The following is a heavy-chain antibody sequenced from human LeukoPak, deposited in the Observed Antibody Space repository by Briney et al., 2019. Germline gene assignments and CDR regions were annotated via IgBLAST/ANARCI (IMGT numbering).Heavy chain of an antibody. CDR3: ARVRRGLVMRYYFDY. J-gene: IGHJ4*02. CDR2: IYYSGST. CDR1: GGSISSGGYY. Sequence: SETLSLTCTVSGGSISSGGYYWSWIRQHPGKGLEWIGYIYYSGSTYYNPSLKSRVTISVDTSKNQFSLKLSPVTAADTAVYYCARVRRGLVMRYYFDYWGQGTLVTVSS. V-gene: IGHV4-31*03. D-gene: IGHD3-10*01.